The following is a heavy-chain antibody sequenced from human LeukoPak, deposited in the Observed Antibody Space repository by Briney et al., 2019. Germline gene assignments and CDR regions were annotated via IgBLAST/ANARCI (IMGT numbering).Heavy chain of an antibody. J-gene: IGHJ3*02. Sequence: PGGSLRLSCAASGFTFSTYSMNWVRQAPGKGLEWVSSISGSSNYIYYADSVKGRFTISRDNAKNSPYLQMNSLRAEDTAVYYCARGQPGPYYYDSSAYYYAFDIWGQGTMVTVSS. D-gene: IGHD3-22*01. V-gene: IGHV3-21*01. CDR3: ARGQPGPYYYDSSAYYYAFDI. CDR1: GFTFSTYS. CDR2: ISGSSNYI.